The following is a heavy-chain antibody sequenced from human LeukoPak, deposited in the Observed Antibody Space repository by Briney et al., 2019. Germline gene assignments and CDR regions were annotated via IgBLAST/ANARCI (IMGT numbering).Heavy chain of an antibody. CDR3: ARQGGYIAPLAL. Sequence: SETLSLTCAVYGGSFSGYYWSWIRQPPGKGLEWIGYISYSGNTNYNPSLKSRVTISVDTSKNQFSLRLSSVTAADTAVYYCARQGGYIAPLALWGQGTLVTVSS. CDR1: GGSFSGYY. CDR2: ISYSGNT. V-gene: IGHV4-59*08. J-gene: IGHJ4*02. D-gene: IGHD6-13*01.